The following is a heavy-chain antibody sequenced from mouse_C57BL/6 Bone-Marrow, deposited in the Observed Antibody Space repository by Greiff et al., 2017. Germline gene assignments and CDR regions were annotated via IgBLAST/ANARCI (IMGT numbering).Heavy chain of an antibody. Sequence: VQLQQSGAELVRPGTSVKMSCKASGYTFTNYWIGWAKQRPGHGLEWIGDIYPGGGYTNYNEKFKGKATLTADKSSSSAYMQFSSLTSEDSAIYYCARSLYYYGSSPHWYFDVWGTGTTVTVSS. V-gene: IGHV1-63*01. CDR2: IYPGGGYT. CDR1: GYTFTNYW. D-gene: IGHD1-1*01. CDR3: ARSLYYYGSSPHWYFDV. J-gene: IGHJ1*03.